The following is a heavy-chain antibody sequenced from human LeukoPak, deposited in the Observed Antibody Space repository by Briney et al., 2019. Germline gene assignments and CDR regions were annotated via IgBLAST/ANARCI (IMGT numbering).Heavy chain of an antibody. CDR3: ARGPIDYGDRVV. J-gene: IGHJ4*02. CDR1: GGSFSGYY. V-gene: IGHV4-34*01. Sequence: PSETLSLTYAVYGGSFSGYYWSWIRQPPGKGLQCMGEFNHSGSTNLNPSLKSRVTISVDTSKNQFSLMLSSVTAADTAVYYCARGPIDYGDRVVWGQGTLVTVSS. CDR2: FNHSGST. D-gene: IGHD4-17*01.